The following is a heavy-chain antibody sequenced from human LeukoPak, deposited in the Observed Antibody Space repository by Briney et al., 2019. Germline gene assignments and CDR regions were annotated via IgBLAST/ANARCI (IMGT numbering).Heavy chain of an antibody. Sequence: PGGSLRLSCAASGFTFRDYEMNWVRQAPGKGLEWVSYISSSGSTIYYADSVKGRFTISRDNAKNSLYLQMSSLSAEDTAVYYCATSAMVKIALDYWGQGTLVTVSS. D-gene: IGHD5-18*01. CDR1: GFTFRDYE. J-gene: IGHJ4*02. CDR3: ATSAMVKIALDY. V-gene: IGHV3-48*03. CDR2: ISSSGSTI.